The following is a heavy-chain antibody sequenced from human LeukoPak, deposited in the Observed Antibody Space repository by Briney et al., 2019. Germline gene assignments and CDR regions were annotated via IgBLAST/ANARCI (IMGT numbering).Heavy chain of an antibody. CDR3: AKRGVVIRVILVGFHKEAYYFDS. J-gene: IGHJ4*02. Sequence: GGSLRLSCAVSGITLSNYGMSWVRQAPGKGLEWVAGISDSGGGTKYADSVKGRFTISRDNPKNTLYLQMNSLRAEDTAVYFCAKRGVVIRVILVGFHKEAYYFDSWGQGALVTVSP. CDR2: ISDSGGGT. V-gene: IGHV3-23*01. CDR1: GITLSNYG. D-gene: IGHD3-22*01.